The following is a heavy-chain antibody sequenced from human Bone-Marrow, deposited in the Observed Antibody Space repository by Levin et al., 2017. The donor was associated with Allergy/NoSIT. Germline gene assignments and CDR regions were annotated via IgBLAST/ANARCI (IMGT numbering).Heavy chain of an antibody. J-gene: IGHJ4*02. D-gene: IGHD6-19*01. Sequence: WASVKVSCKASGYTFTSHSINWVRQAPGQGLEWMGWIDTKTGNPKYAQGFTGRFVFSLDTSVSTAYLQISSLKAEDTAVYYCASWAGYSSGWTGPFDYWGQGTLVTVSS. V-gene: IGHV7-4-1*02. CDR2: IDTKTGNP. CDR1: GYTFTSHS. CDR3: ASWAGYSSGWTGPFDY.